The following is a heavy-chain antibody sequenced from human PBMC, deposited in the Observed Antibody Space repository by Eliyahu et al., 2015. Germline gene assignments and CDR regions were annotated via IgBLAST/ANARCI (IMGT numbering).Heavy chain of an antibody. CDR3: ARSVWAIFGVAKRYFDY. D-gene: IGHD3-3*01. CDR2: IYYSGST. V-gene: IGHV4-39*01. Sequence: QLQLQESGPGLVKPSETLSLTCTVSGGSXXSSSXYWGWIRHPXGKGLEWIGNIYYSGSTYYXPSLKSRVTISVDTSKNQFSLKLSSVTAADTAVYYCARSVWAIFGVAKRYFDYWGQGTLVTVSS. CDR1: GGSXXSSSXY. J-gene: IGHJ4*02.